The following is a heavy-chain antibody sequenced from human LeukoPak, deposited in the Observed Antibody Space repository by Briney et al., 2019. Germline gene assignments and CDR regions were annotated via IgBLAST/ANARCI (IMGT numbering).Heavy chain of an antibody. J-gene: IGHJ6*04. D-gene: IGHD3-10*02. CDR3: AELGITMIGGV. CDR2: INWNGGST. CDR1: GFTFDDYG. Sequence: GGSLRLSSAASGFTFDDYGMSWVRQAPGKGLEWVSGINWNGGSTGYADSVKGRFTISRDNAKNSLYLQMNSLRAEDTAVYYCAELGITMIGGVWGKGTTVTISS. V-gene: IGHV3-20*03.